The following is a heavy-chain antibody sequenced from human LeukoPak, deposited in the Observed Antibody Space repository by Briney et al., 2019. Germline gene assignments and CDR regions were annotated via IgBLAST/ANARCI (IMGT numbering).Heavy chain of an antibody. J-gene: IGHJ6*02. Sequence: SETLSLTCTVSGGSISSSSYYWGWIRQPPGKGLEWIGSIYYSGSTYYNPSLKSRVTISVDTSKNQFSLKLSSVTAADTAVYYCARDGTQWLVLGGMDVWGQGTTVTVSS. V-gene: IGHV4-39*07. D-gene: IGHD6-19*01. CDR2: IYYSGST. CDR3: ARDGTQWLVLGGMDV. CDR1: GGSISSSSYY.